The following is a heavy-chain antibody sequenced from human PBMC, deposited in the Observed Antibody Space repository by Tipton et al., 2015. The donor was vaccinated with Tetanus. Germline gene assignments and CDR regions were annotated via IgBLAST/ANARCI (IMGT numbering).Heavy chain of an antibody. Sequence: TLSPTCTVSGGSMKSRSYYWSWIRQLPGKGLEWIGFVYDSGLSFHNPSLRNRVFISVDTSKNNFSLRLTSVTAADTAVYYCARGLCGGDRCYDSGYFSYGMDVWGQGTTVTVSS. V-gene: IGHV4-31*03. D-gene: IGHD2-21*01. CDR2: VYDSGLS. CDR3: ARGLCGGDRCYDSGYFSYGMDV. CDR1: GGSMKSRSYY. J-gene: IGHJ6*02.